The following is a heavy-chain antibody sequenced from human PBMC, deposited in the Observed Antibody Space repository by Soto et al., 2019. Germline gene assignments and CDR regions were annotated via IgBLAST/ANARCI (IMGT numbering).Heavy chain of an antibody. CDR1: GYTFSGYS. D-gene: IGHD2-21*01. CDR2: ISGYNGNT. Sequence: ASVKVSCKASGYTFSGYSMNWVRQAPGQGLEWMGRISGYNGNTNYARTLRGRLTLTTDTSTSTAYMELRSLTSDDTAVYYCARDVSCGGAPACPDMDVWGQGTTVTVYS. CDR3: ARDVSCGGAPACPDMDV. J-gene: IGHJ6*02. V-gene: IGHV1-18*04.